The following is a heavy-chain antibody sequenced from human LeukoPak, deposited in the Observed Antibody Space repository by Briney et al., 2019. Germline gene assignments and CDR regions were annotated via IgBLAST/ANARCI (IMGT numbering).Heavy chain of an antibody. J-gene: IGHJ4*02. CDR3: ASRYWYGSSWYIGPSYFDY. D-gene: IGHD6-13*01. Sequence: SETLSLTCAVYGGSFSGYYWSWIRQPPGKGLEWIGEINHSGSTNYNPSLKSRVTISVDTSKNQFSLKLSSVTAADTAVYYCASRYWYGSSWYIGPSYFDYWGQGTLVTVSS. CDR2: INHSGST. CDR1: GGSFSGYY. V-gene: IGHV4-34*01.